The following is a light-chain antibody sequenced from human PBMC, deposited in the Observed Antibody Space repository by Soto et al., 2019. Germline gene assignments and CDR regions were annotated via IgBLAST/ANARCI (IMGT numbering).Light chain of an antibody. CDR3: SAYAGSNAVV. V-gene: IGLV2-8*01. J-gene: IGLJ2*01. CDR2: EVN. CDR1: SSDVGLYDY. Sequence: QSALTQPPSASGSPGQSVTISCAGTSSDVGLYDYVSWYQQHPGKAPKLLIYEVNKRPSGVPDRFSGSKSGNTASLTVSGLQAEDEAHYYCSAYAGSNAVVFGGGTKVTVL.